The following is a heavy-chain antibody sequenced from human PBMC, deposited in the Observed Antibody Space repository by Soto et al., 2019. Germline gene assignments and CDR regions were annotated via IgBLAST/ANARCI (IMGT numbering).Heavy chain of an antibody. CDR1: GGTFSSYA. V-gene: IGHV1-69*13. CDR3: ARDMGYSSSSYGMDV. Sequence: SVKVSCKASGGTFSSYAMSWVRQAPGQGLEWMGGIIPIFGTANYAQKFQGRVTITADESTSTAYMELSSLRSEDTAVYYCARDMGYSSSSYGMDVWGQGTTVTVSS. J-gene: IGHJ6*02. CDR2: IIPIFGTA. D-gene: IGHD6-6*01.